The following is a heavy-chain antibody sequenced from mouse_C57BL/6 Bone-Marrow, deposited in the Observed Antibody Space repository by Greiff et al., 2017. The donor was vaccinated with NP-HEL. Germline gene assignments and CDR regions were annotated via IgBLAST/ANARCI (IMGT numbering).Heavy chain of an antibody. CDR1: GYSFTGYY. Sequence: VQLQQSGPELVKPGASVKISCKASGYSFTGYYMNWVKQSPEKSLEWIGEINPSTGGTTYNQKFKAKATLTVDKSSSTAYMQLKSLTSEDSAVYYCATTGHYYGSRGGYWGQGTTLTVSS. D-gene: IGHD1-1*01. J-gene: IGHJ2*01. CDR2: INPSTGGT. V-gene: IGHV1-42*01. CDR3: ATTGHYYGSRGGY.